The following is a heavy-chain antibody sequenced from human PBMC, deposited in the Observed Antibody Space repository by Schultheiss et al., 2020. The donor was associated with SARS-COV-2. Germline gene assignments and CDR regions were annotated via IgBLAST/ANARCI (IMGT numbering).Heavy chain of an antibody. D-gene: IGHD3-16*01. J-gene: IGHJ3*02. Sequence: GGSLRLSCAASGFTFSSYGMHWVRQAPGKGLEWVAVIWYDGSNKYYADSVKGRFTISRDNSKNTLYLQMNSLRAEDTAVYYCARQQGEVDAFDIWGQGTMVTVSS. CDR1: GFTFSSYG. CDR2: IWYDGSNK. V-gene: IGHV3-33*01. CDR3: ARQQGEVDAFDI.